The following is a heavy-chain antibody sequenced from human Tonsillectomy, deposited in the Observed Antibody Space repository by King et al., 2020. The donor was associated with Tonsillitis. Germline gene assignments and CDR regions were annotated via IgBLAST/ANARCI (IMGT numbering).Heavy chain of an antibody. D-gene: IGHD6-19*01. Sequence: QLVQSGAEVKKPGASVKVSCKTSGYSFTGYYIHWVRQAPGQGLEWMGWINPNSGDTNYAQKFQGRVTMTRDTSISSVYMELSRLRSDDTAVFYCARVSTGGKYSSGRYPLDYWGQGTLVTVSP. CDR2: INPNSGDT. V-gene: IGHV1-2*02. CDR1: GYSFTGYY. J-gene: IGHJ4*02. CDR3: ARVSTGGKYSSGRYPLDY.